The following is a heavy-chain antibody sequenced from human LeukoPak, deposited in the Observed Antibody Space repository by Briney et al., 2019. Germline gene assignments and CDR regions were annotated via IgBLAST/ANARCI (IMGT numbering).Heavy chain of an antibody. J-gene: IGHJ3*02. Sequence: SQTLSLTCTVSGGSISSGSYYWSWIRQPAGKGLEWIGRIYTFGSTNYNPSPESRVTISVDTSKNQFSLMLNSVTAADTAVYYCARGGPVFRVAPDRADIWGQGTMVTVSS. V-gene: IGHV4-61*02. CDR3: ARGGPVFRVAPDRADI. D-gene: IGHD3-3*01. CDR1: GGSISSGSYY. CDR2: IYTFGST.